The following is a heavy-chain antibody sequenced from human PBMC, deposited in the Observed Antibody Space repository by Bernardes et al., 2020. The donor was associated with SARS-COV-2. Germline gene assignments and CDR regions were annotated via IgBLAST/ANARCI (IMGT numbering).Heavy chain of an antibody. CDR2: LYYTGFA. Sequence: SETLSLTCAVTGASIPDYYWSWIRRSPGKGLEWLGYLYYTGFAAYNPSLRGRLKMSADTPKNQFSLNLTSVTAADTAVYYCARDPAGDYGHWGQGILVTVSS. J-gene: IGHJ4*02. CDR3: ARDPAGDYGH. D-gene: IGHD4-17*01. CDR1: GASIPDYY. V-gene: IGHV4-59*01.